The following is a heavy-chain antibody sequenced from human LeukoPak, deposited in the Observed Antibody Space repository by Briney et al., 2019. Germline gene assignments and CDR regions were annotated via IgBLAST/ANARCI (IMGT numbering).Heavy chain of an antibody. Sequence: PGGSLRLSCAASGFTFSSYAMSWVRQAPGKGLEWVSAISGSGGSTYYADSVKGRFTISRDNSKNTLYLQMNSLRAEDRAVYYCAKGPLNSTGPYYFDYWGQGTLVTVSS. CDR3: AKGPLNSTGPYYFDY. D-gene: IGHD4-23*01. CDR2: ISGSGGST. V-gene: IGHV3-23*01. CDR1: GFTFSSYA. J-gene: IGHJ4*02.